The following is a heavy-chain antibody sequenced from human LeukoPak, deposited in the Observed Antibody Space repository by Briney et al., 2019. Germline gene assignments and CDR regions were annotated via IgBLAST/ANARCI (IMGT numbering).Heavy chain of an antibody. J-gene: IGHJ6*01. CDR2: ISWNSGSI. D-gene: IGHD5/OR15-5a*01. Sequence: GRSLRLSCAASGFTFDDYAMYWVRQAPGKGLEWVSGISWNSGSICYADSMKGRFTISRENAKTSLYLPMNSLRAEDTASYYYPTDIVCYFGMDVCGAGDTGTASPQ. V-gene: IGHV3-9*01. CDR3: PTDIVCYFGMDV. CDR1: GFTFDDYA.